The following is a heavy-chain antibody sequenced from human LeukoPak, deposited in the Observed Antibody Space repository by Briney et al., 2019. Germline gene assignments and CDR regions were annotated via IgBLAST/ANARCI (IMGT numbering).Heavy chain of an antibody. CDR3: ARAAVTTSRYFQH. CDR2: IYTSGGA. Sequence: SETLSLTCTVSGGSIGSYYWSWIRQPAGKGLEWIGRIYTSGGAVYNPSLKSRVTMSVDTSKNQFSLKLSSVTAADTAVYYCARAAVTTSRYFQHWGQGTLVTVSS. D-gene: IGHD4-17*01. CDR1: GGSIGSYY. J-gene: IGHJ1*01. V-gene: IGHV4-4*07.